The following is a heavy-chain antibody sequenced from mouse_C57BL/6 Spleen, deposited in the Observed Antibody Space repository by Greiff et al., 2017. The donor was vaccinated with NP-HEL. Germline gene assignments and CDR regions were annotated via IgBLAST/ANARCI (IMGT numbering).Heavy chain of an antibody. V-gene: IGHV1-82*01. CDR1: GYAFSSSW. CDR3: ARCHDYFDY. J-gene: IGHJ2*01. CDR2: IYPGDGDT. D-gene: IGHD2-3*01. Sequence: QVQLKESGPELVKPGASVKISCKASGYAFSSSWMNWVKQRPGKGLEWIGRIYPGDGDTNYNGKFKGKATLTADKSSSTAYMQLSSLTSEDSAVYFCARCHDYFDYWGQGTTLTVSS.